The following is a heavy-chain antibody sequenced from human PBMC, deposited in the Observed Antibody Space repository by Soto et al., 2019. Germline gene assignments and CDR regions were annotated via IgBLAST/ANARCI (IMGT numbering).Heavy chain of an antibody. Sequence: EVQLVESGGGLFQPGGSLRLSCAASGFIFSNYWIHWVRQAPGKGLVWVSRIDAEGTGTSYADSVKGRFTISRDNAKNMVYLQMNGLRVEDTAIYYCATVFEIWGQGTMVTVSS. CDR3: ATVFEI. CDR1: GFIFSNYW. V-gene: IGHV3-74*01. J-gene: IGHJ3*02. CDR2: IDAEGTGT.